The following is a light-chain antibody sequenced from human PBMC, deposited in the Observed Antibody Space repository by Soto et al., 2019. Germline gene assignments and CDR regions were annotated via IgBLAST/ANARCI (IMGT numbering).Light chain of an antibody. J-gene: IGKJ1*01. CDR3: QHYGSSPWT. CDR2: GAS. Sequence: EIVWTQSPGTLSFSPGERATLSCRASQSVSSSFLAWYQQKPGQAPRLLIYGASSRATGIPDRFSGSGSGTDFTLTTSRLEPEDFAVYYCQHYGSSPWTFGQGTKVQIK. V-gene: IGKV3-20*01. CDR1: QSVSSSF.